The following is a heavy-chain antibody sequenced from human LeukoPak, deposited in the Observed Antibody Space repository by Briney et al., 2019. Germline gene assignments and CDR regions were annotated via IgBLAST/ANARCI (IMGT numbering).Heavy chain of an antibody. CDR3: ARKGVYYYDSSGSS. Sequence: GGSLRLSCAASGFTFSSYSMNWVRQAPGKGLEWVSSISSSSSYIYYADSVKGRFTISRDNAKNSLYLQMYSLRAEDTAVYYCARKGVYYYDSSGSSWGQGTLVTVSS. V-gene: IGHV3-21*01. D-gene: IGHD3-22*01. CDR2: ISSSSSYI. J-gene: IGHJ4*02. CDR1: GFTFSSYS.